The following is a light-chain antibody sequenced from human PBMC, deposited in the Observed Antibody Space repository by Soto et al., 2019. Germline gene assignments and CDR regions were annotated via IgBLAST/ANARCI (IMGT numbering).Light chain of an antibody. CDR1: SSDVGGYNY. CDR3: SSYTDSSNYV. V-gene: IGLV2-14*01. J-gene: IGLJ1*01. CDR2: EVS. Sequence: QSALTQPASVSGSPGQSITISCTGTSSDVGGYNYVSWYQQHPGKAPKLMIYEVSNRPSGVSNRFSGSKSGNTASLTISGLQADDEADYYCSSYTDSSNYVFGTGTKLTVL.